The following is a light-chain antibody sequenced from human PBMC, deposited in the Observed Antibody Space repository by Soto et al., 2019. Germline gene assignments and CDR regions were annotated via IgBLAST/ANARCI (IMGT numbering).Light chain of an antibody. Sequence: EIVLTQSPGTLSLSPGESATLSCRASQSMDINLAWYQQKRGQAPRLLIYGASTRATDMPGRFSGSGSGTEFTLTISSLQSEDFAVYYCQQYKNWPRTFGRGTKVDSK. CDR1: QSMDIN. CDR2: GAS. J-gene: IGKJ4*02. CDR3: QQYKNWPRT. V-gene: IGKV3-15*01.